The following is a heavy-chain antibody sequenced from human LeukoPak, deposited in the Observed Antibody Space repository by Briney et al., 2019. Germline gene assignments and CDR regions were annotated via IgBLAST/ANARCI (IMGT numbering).Heavy chain of an antibody. CDR2: INSNGGTT. Sequence: GGSLRLSCAASGFTFSIYAMSWVRQAPGKGLEWVSVINSNGGTTFYANSVKGRFTISRDNSKNTESLQMDRLRADDTAVYYCAKTNGYYSDWGQGTLVTVSS. V-gene: IGHV3-23*01. CDR3: AKTNGYYSD. CDR1: GFTFSIYA. D-gene: IGHD3-22*01. J-gene: IGHJ4*02.